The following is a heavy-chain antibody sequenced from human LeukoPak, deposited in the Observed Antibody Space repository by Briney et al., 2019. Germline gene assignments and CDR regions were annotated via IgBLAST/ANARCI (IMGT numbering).Heavy chain of an antibody. V-gene: IGHV1-2*02. CDR1: GYTFTGYY. J-gene: IGHJ5*02. CDR2: INPNSGGT. D-gene: IGHD2/OR15-2a*01. Sequence: ASVKVSCKASGYTFTGYYIHWVRQAPGQGLEWMGWINPNSGGTNYAQKFQGRVTMTRDTSISTAYMELSRLRYDDTAVYYCASDNSSFPPFDPWGQGTLVTVSS. CDR3: ASDNSSFPPFDP.